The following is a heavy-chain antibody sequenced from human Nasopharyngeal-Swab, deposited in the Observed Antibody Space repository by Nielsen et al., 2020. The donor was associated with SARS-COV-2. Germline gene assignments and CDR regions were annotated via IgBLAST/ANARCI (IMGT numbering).Heavy chain of an antibody. Sequence: GESLKISCSASGFTFSIYAMHWVRQAPGKGLEYVSTINDYENRLYYADSVKGRFAISRDNVQNTLYLQMHSLKAEDTAFYYCIRDLAGAYGSWGQGTLVTVSS. CDR1: GFTFSIYA. CDR3: IRDLAGAYGS. J-gene: IGHJ5*02. D-gene: IGHD4-17*01. CDR2: INDYENRL. V-gene: IGHV3-64*04.